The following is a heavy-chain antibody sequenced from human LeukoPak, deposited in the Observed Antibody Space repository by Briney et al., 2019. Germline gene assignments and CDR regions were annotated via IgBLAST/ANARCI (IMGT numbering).Heavy chain of an antibody. Sequence: SGGSQRLSCAASGFTFSNAWMSWVRQAPGKGLEWVGRIKSKTDGGTTDYAAPVKGRFTISRDDSKNTLYLQMNSLKTEDTAVYYCTTAPVTTDYYYYYMDVWGKGTTVTVSS. CDR2: IKSKTDGGTT. CDR1: GFTFSNAW. D-gene: IGHD4-17*01. V-gene: IGHV3-15*01. CDR3: TTAPVTTDYYYYYMDV. J-gene: IGHJ6*03.